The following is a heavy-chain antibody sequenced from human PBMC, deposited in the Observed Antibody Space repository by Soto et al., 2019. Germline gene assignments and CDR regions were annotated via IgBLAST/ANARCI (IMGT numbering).Heavy chain of an antibody. CDR2: ISYDGSNK. D-gene: IGHD6-13*01. Sequence: GGSLRLSCAASGFTFSIYGMHLVRQAPGKGLEWVAVISYDGSNKYYADSVKGRFTISRDNSKNTLYLQMNSLRAEDTAVYYCAKLVISGAGTFDCWGQGTGVTV. V-gene: IGHV3-30*18. CDR3: AKLVISGAGTFDC. J-gene: IGHJ4*02. CDR1: GFTFSIYG.